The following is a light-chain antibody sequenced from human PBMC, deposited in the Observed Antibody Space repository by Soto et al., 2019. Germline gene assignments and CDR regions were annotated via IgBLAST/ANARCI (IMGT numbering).Light chain of an antibody. Sequence: QSALTQPASVSGSPGQSITISCTGTSSDVGGYNYVSWYQQHPGKAPKLMIYDVSNRPSGVSNRFSGSKSGNTASLTISGLQAEDEADYQCISHTSSSTVVFGGGIKLTVL. CDR2: DVS. V-gene: IGLV2-14*01. CDR1: SSDVGGYNY. CDR3: ISHTSSSTVV. J-gene: IGLJ2*01.